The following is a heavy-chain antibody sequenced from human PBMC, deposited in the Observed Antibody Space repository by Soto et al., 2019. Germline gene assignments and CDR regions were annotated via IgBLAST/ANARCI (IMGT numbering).Heavy chain of an antibody. CDR1: GGSITIGGYS. D-gene: IGHD4-17*01. CDR3: AGGDYGGNSRFDP. CDR2: VYHSGST. J-gene: IGHJ5*02. V-gene: IGHV4-30-2*01. Sequence: QLQLQESGSGLVKPSQTLSLTCAVSGGSITIGGYSWNWIRQPPVKGLEWIGNVYHSGSTYYNPSLKSRVAISVDRSKKQFSLKLTSVTAADTAVYYCAGGDYGGNSRFDPWGQGTLVTVSS.